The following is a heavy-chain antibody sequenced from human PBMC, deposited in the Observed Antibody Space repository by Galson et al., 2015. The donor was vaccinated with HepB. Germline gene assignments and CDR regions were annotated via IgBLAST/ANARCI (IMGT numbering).Heavy chain of an antibody. CDR3: ARDRTYYYDSSGTNWFDP. D-gene: IGHD3-22*01. CDR1: GFTFSSYS. Sequence: SLRLSCAASGFTFSSYSMNWVRQAPGKGLEWVSSISSSSSYIYYADSVKGRFTISRDNAKNSLYLQMNSLRAEDTAVYYCARDRTYYYDSSGTNWFDPWGQGTLVTVSS. V-gene: IGHV3-21*01. CDR2: ISSSSSYI. J-gene: IGHJ5*02.